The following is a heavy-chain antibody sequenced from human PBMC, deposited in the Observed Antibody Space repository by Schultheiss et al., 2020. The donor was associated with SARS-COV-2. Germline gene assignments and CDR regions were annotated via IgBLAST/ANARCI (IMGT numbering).Heavy chain of an antibody. CDR1: GFTFSGYA. D-gene: IGHD2-15*01. J-gene: IGHJ4*02. CDR2: ISWNSGSI. Sequence: GESLKISCAASGFTFSGYAMSWVRQAPGKGLEWVSGISWNSGSIGYADSVKGRFPISRDNSKNTLYLQMSSLKAEDTAVYYCVKGQVVAATSIDFDYWGQGTLGTVSS. V-gene: IGHV3-23*01. CDR3: VKGQVVAATSIDFDY.